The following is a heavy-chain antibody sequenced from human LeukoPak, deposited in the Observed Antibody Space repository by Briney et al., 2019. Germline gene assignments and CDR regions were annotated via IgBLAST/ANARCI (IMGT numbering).Heavy chain of an antibody. V-gene: IGHV1-2*02. D-gene: IGHD2-2*01. J-gene: IGHJ6*02. CDR2: INPNSGGT. CDR3: ARDRVVVVPAATAYYYYGMDV. CDR1: GYTFTGYY. Sequence: ASVKVSCKASGYTFTGYYMHWVRQAPGQGLEWMGWINPNSGGTNYAQKFQGRVTMTRDTSISTAYMELSGLRSDDTAVYYCARDRVVVVPAATAYYYYGMDVWGQGTTVTVSS.